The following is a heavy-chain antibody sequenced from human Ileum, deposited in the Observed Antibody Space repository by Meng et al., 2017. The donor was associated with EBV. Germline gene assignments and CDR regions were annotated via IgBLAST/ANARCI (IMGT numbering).Heavy chain of an antibody. CDR3: ARDVVVPAALTVRIDY. J-gene: IGHJ4*02. V-gene: IGHV1-3*01. D-gene: IGHD2-2*01. CDR2: INGGNGKT. CDR1: GYTFTSYA. Sequence: QVQLVQSGAEVKKPGASVKVSCKVSGYTFTSYAIHWVRQAPGQRLEWMGWINGGNGKTKYSQKFQGRVTITRDTSASTAYMELSSLRSEDTAVYYCARDVVVPAALTVRIDYWGQGTLVTVSS.